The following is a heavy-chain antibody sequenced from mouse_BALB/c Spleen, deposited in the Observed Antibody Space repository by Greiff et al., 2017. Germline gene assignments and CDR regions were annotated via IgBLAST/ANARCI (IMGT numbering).Heavy chain of an antibody. J-gene: IGHJ2*01. CDR2: ISSGGST. CDR1: GFTFSSYA. CDR3: ARSFDY. V-gene: IGHV5-6-5*01. Sequence: EVMLVESGGGLVKPGGSLKLSCAASGFTFSSYAMSWVRQTPEKRLEWVASISSGGSTYYPDSVKGRFTISRDNDRNILYLQMSSLRSEDTAMYYCARSFDYWGQGTTLTVSS.